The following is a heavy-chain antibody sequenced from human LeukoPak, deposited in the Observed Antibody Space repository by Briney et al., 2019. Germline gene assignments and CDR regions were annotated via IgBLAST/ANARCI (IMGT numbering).Heavy chain of an antibody. D-gene: IGHD1-1*01. J-gene: IGHJ4*02. Sequence: QTLSLTCTVSGGSISSGDYYWSWIRQPPGKALEWLALIYWDDGKRYSPSLKSRLTITKDTSKNQVVLTMTNMDPVDTATYYCAHSLGTSFDYWGQGTLVTVSS. CDR3: AHSLGTSFDY. V-gene: IGHV2-5*08. CDR1: GGSISSGDYY. CDR2: IYWDDGK.